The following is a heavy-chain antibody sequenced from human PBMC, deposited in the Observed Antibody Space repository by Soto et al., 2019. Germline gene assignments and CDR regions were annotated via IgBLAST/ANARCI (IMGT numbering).Heavy chain of an antibody. J-gene: IGHJ4*02. CDR2: ISDTGSSH. CDR1: GFTFSSYG. V-gene: IGHV3-30*18. Sequence: GSLRLSCVGSGFTFSSYGMHWVRQAPGKGLECVAVISDTGSSHYYAASVEGRFTISRENSKNTLSLHMDRLRVEDTAVYYCEKDRGGDCPDNSCYFGADYWGQGTPVTVSS. D-gene: IGHD2-2*01. CDR3: EKDRGGDCPDNSCYFGADY.